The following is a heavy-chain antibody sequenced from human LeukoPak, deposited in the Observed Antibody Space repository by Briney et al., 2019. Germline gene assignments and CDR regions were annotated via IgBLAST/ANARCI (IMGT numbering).Heavy chain of an antibody. CDR3: TSGRSLAYFDY. V-gene: IGHV3-21*01. D-gene: IGHD3/OR15-3a*01. CDR2: ISSSSSYI. Sequence: PGGSLRLSCAASGLTVSSNYMTWVRQAPGKGLEWVSSISSSSSYIYYADSVKGRFTISRDNAKNSLYLQMNSLRVEDTAVYYCTSGRSLAYFDYWGQGTLVTVSS. J-gene: IGHJ4*02. CDR1: GLTVSSNY.